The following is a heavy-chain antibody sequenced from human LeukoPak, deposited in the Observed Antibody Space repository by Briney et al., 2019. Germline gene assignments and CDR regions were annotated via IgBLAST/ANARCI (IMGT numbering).Heavy chain of an antibody. CDR2: FDPEDGET. Sequence: ASVKLSCKVFGYTLTELPIHWVRQAPGKGLEWVGGFDPEDGETTYAQKFQGRVTMTEDTSTDTAYMEVSGLRSEDTAVYYCATRTTGTTDALDIWGQGTMVTVSS. CDR1: GYTLTELP. V-gene: IGHV1-24*01. CDR3: ATRTTGTTDALDI. D-gene: IGHD1-1*01. J-gene: IGHJ3*02.